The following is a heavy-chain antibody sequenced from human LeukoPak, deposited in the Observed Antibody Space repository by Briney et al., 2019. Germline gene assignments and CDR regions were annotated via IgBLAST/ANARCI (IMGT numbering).Heavy chain of an antibody. CDR2: ISYDGSNK. D-gene: IGHD1-26*01. Sequence: GGSLRLSCAASGFTFNNFALHWVRQAPGKGLEWVAVISYDGSNKYYADSVKGRFTFSRDNSKNTLYLQMNSLRAEDTAVYYCARETSDWYFDLWGRGTLVTVSS. CDR3: ARETSDWYFDL. J-gene: IGHJ2*01. V-gene: IGHV3-30-3*01. CDR1: GFTFNNFA.